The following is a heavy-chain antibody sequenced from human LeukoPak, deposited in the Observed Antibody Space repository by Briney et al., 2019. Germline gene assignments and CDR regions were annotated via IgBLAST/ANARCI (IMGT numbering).Heavy chain of an antibody. CDR1: GLTFSSYG. Sequence: GGSLRLSCAASGLTFSSYGVHWLPQAPGKGLEWVAVIWYDGSNKYYADSVKGRFTISRDNSKNTLYLQMNSLRAEDTAVYYCAKPKWTVTTPFDYWGQGTLVTVSS. D-gene: IGHD4-17*01. J-gene: IGHJ4*02. V-gene: IGHV3-33*06. CDR2: IWYDGSNK. CDR3: AKPKWTVTTPFDY.